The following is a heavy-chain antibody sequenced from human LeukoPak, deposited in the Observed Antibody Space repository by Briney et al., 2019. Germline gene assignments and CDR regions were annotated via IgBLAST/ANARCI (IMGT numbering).Heavy chain of an antibody. D-gene: IGHD3-16*01. Sequence: GGSLRLSCAASGFTFSSYAMHWVRQAPGKGLEYVSAISSNGGSTYYANSVKGRFTISRDNSKNTLYLQMGSLRSEDTAVYYCARGTRYDYVWGSVVYYYMDVWGKGTTVTISS. CDR3: ARGTRYDYVWGSVVYYYMDV. CDR2: ISSNGGST. V-gene: IGHV3-64*01. CDR1: GFTFSSYA. J-gene: IGHJ6*03.